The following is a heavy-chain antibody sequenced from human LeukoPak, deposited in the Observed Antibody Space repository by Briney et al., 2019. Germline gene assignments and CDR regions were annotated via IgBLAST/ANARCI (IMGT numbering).Heavy chain of an antibody. J-gene: IGHJ5*02. V-gene: IGHV1-69*13. CDR1: GYTFTGYF. D-gene: IGHD2-15*01. Sequence: ASVKVSCKASGYTFTGYFMHWVRQAPGQGLEWMGGIIPIFGTANYAQKFQGRVTITADESTSTAYMELSSLRSEDTAVYHCARDCNRGSCPDLWGQGTLVTVSS. CDR2: IIPIFGTA. CDR3: ARDCNRGSCPDL.